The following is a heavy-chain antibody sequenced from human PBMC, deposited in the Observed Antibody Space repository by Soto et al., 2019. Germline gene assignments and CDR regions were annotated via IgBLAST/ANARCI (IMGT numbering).Heavy chain of an antibody. CDR3: AKDLHETPEVAFDY. V-gene: IGHV3-30*18. CDR2: ISYDGSNK. J-gene: IGHJ4*02. CDR1: GFTFSSYG. D-gene: IGHD5-12*01. Sequence: GGSLRLSCAASGFTFSSYGMHWVRQAPGKGLEWVAVISYDGSNKYYADSVKGRFTISRDNSKNTLYLQMNSLRAEDTAGYYCAKDLHETPEVAFDYWGQGTLVTVSS.